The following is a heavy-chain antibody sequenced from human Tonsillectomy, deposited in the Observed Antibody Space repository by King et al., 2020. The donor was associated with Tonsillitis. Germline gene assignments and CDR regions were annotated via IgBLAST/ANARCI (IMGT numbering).Heavy chain of an antibody. J-gene: IGHJ6*02. CDR3: TRLRTVPGGMTHAGDV. Sequence: QLVQSGAEVKKPGESLRISCMASGYPFSTYSIGWVRQMPGKGLEWMGIVSPSDSGTRYTPSFEGQVTISADKSSRAAYLQWSSLKAADTAMSYCTRLRTVPGGMTHAGDVGGPGTMVTV. V-gene: IGHV5-51*01. D-gene: IGHD4-17*01. CDR2: VSPSDSGT. CDR1: GYPFSTYS.